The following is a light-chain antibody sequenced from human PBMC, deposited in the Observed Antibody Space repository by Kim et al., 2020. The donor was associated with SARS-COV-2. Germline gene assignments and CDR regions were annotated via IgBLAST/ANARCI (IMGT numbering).Light chain of an antibody. CDR1: SGHSSYA. CDR2: VNSDGSH. CDR3: QTWASGIRV. Sequence: QLVLTQSPSASASLGASVKLTCTLSSGHSSYAIAWHQQQPEKGPRYLMKVNSDGSHTKGDGIPDRFSGSSSGAERYLTISSLQSEDEADYYCQTWASGIRVFGRGTQLTVL. V-gene: IGLV4-69*01. J-gene: IGLJ3*02.